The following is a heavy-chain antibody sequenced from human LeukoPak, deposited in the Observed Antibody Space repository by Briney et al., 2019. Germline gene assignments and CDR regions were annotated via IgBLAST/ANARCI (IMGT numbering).Heavy chain of an antibody. V-gene: IGHV1-18*01. CDR3: ARALYLFGGPTGSHYYYYGMDV. CDR2: ISAYNGNT. J-gene: IGHJ6*02. CDR1: GYTFTSYG. Sequence: ASVKVSCKASGYTFTSYGISWVRQAPGQGLEWMGWISAYNGNTNYAQKLQGRVTMTTDTSTSTAYMELRSLRSDDTAVYCCARALYLFGGPTGSHYYYYGMDVWGQGTTVTVSS. D-gene: IGHD3-16*01.